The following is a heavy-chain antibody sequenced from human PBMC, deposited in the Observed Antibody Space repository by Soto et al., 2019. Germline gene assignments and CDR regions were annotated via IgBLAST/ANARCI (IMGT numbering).Heavy chain of an antibody. Sequence: TLSLTCAVYGGSLSSYHWSWIRQSPGKGLEWIGEINESGGTNYSPSLKSRVTISVDTSKNQFSLTLNSVTAADTAVYYCASHRGSWGSFRYRWFDPWRQATVVTVSS. CDR1: GGSLSSYH. V-gene: IGHV4-34*01. J-gene: IGHJ5*02. CDR3: ASHRGSWGSFRYRWFDP. CDR2: INESGGT. D-gene: IGHD3-16*02.